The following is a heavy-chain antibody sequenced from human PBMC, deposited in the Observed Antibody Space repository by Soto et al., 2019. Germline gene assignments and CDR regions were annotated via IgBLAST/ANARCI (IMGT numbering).Heavy chain of an antibody. CDR3: VRDDYRSDSGALDI. D-gene: IGHD2-15*01. V-gene: IGHV3-48*03. CDR2: ISSSGINI. Sequence: PXGSLKLSCAGSGFNFRSYEMNWVRQAPGKGLEWISFISSSGINIFYADSVKGRFTISRDNAVNSLYLQMDSLRAEDTALYYCVRDDYRSDSGALDIWGQGTLVTVSS. CDR1: GFNFRSYE. J-gene: IGHJ3*02.